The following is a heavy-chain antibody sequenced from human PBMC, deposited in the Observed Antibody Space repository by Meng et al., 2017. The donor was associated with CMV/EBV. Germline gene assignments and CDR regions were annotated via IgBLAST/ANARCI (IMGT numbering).Heavy chain of an antibody. D-gene: IGHD3-22*01. J-gene: IGHJ4*02. Sequence: GESLKISCAASGFTFSNAWMSWVRQAPGKGLEWVSRIKSKTDGGTTDYAAPVKGRFTISRDDSKNTLYLQMNSLKTEDTAVYYCTTAGYYYDSSGYLYFDYWGQGTLVTVSS. V-gene: IGHV3-15*01. CDR1: GFTFSNAW. CDR3: TTAGYYYDSSGYLYFDY. CDR2: IKSKTDGGTT.